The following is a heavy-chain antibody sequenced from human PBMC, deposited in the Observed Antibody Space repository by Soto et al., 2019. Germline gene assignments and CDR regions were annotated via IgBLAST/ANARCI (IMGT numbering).Heavy chain of an antibody. Sequence: GGSLRLSCAASGFTFSSYAMSWVRQAPGKGLEWVSAISGSGGSTYYADSVKGRFTISRDNSKNTLYLQMNSLRAEDTAVYCCAKDFGVVVAATMYFQHWGQGTLVTVSS. J-gene: IGHJ1*01. D-gene: IGHD2-15*01. CDR1: GFTFSSYA. CDR3: AKDFGVVVAATMYFQH. V-gene: IGHV3-23*01. CDR2: ISGSGGST.